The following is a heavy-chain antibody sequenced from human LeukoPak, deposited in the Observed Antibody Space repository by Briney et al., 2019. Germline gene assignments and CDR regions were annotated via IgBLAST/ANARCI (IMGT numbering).Heavy chain of an antibody. CDR1: GGSISSYY. D-gene: IGHD2-2*01. CDR3: AREGGVPAAIGAAFDI. CDR2: IYYSGST. J-gene: IGHJ3*02. Sequence: SETPSLTCTVSGGSISSYYWSWIRQPPGKGLEWIGYIYYSGSTNYNPSLKSRVTISVDTSKNQFSLKLSSVTAADTAVYYCAREGGVPAAIGAAFDIWGQGTMVTVSS. V-gene: IGHV4-59*01.